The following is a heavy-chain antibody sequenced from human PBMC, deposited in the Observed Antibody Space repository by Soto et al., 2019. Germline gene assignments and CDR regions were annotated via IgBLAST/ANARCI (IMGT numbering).Heavy chain of an antibody. J-gene: IGHJ4*02. CDR1: SGSISSSNW. D-gene: IGHD4-17*01. CDR3: ARDPRSDYGDHALVY. Sequence: SETLSLTCAVSSGSISSSNWWSWGRQPPGKGLEWIGEIYHSGSTNYNPSLKSRVTISVDKSKNQFSLKLSSVTAADTAVYYCARDPRSDYGDHALVYWGQGTLVTVSS. V-gene: IGHV4-4*02. CDR2: IYHSGST.